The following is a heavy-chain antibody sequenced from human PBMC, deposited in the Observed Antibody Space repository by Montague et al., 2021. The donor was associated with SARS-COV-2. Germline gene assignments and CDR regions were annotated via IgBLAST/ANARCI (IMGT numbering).Heavy chain of an antibody. CDR2: INHSGGT. V-gene: IGHV4-59*08. CDR1: GGSLSTYY. CDR3: ARWYSVSGSCPH. J-gene: IGHJ4*02. Sequence: SETLSLTCSVSGGSLSTYYWSWIRQPPGKGLEWIGNINHSGGTYYSPSLKSRVTVSVDTSKNQLSLMLRSVTAADTAVYYCARWYSVSGSCPHWGQGTLVTVSS. D-gene: IGHD3-10*01.